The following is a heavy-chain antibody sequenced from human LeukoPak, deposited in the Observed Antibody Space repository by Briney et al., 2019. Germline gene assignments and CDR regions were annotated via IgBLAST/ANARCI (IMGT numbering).Heavy chain of an antibody. V-gene: IGHV4-59*01. D-gene: IGHD6-13*01. CDR2: IYDSGGT. J-gene: IGHJ4*02. CDR1: GASINNYY. CDR3: ARTSSSWL. Sequence: SETLSLTCTVSGASINNYYWSWIRQPPGKGLEWIGCIYDSGGTDYNPSLKSRVTISVDTSKNQFSLKLSSVTAADTAMYYCARTSSSWLWGQGTLVTVSS.